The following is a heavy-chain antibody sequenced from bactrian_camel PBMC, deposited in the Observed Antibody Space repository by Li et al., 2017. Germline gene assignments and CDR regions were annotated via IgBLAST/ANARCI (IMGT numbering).Heavy chain of an antibody. V-gene: IGHV3S40*01. D-gene: IGHD1*01. J-gene: IGHJ4*01. CDR1: GFTFSSYS. CDR3: AADRSLLACLGRNMTAAKWEY. CDR2: MTNDGSST. Sequence: VQLVESGGGLVQPGGSLRLSCAASGFTFSSYSMSWVRQAPGKGLEWVSAMTNDGSSTHYLDSVKGRFTISQDNANNMMYLHMNSLKPEDTAKYYCAADRSLLACLGRNMTAAKWEYWGQGTQVTVSP.